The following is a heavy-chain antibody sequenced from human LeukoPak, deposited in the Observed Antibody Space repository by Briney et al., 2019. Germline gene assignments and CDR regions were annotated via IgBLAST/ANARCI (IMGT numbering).Heavy chain of an antibody. V-gene: IGHV4-38-2*01. D-gene: IGHD3-22*01. Sequence: SETLSLTCAVSGYSISSGYHWAWIRQPTGKGLEWIGSISHSGSTYYDPSLKSRVTISVDTSKNQFSVRLSSVSAADTAVYYCARHSVYDSSGDGRYYFDYWGQGTLVTVSS. CDR1: GYSISSGYH. CDR3: ARHSVYDSSGDGRYYFDY. CDR2: ISHSGST. J-gene: IGHJ4*02.